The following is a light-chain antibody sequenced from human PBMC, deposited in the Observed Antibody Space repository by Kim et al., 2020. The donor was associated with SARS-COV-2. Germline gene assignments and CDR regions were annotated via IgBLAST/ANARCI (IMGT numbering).Light chain of an antibody. Sequence: VSPGERATLPFRASQSVSSNLAWYQQKPGQAPRLLIYGASTRATGVPARFGGSGSGTEFTLTISSLQSEDFAIYYCQLYNHWPLTFGQGTKVDIK. CDR1: QSVSSN. CDR2: GAS. J-gene: IGKJ1*01. V-gene: IGKV3-15*01. CDR3: QLYNHWPLT.